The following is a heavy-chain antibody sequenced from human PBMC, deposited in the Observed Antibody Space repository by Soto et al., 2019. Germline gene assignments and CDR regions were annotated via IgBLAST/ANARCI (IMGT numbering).Heavy chain of an antibody. J-gene: IGHJ4*02. Sequence: PGGSLRLSCAASGFSLSDYELHWVRQAPGKGLEWLSYISSGASTIYYADSVKGRFTISRDNSKNSLYLQMNGLRAEDTAVYYCARSRIDYWGQGTLVTVSS. CDR1: GFSLSDYE. V-gene: IGHV3-48*03. CDR3: ARSRIDY. CDR2: ISSGASTI.